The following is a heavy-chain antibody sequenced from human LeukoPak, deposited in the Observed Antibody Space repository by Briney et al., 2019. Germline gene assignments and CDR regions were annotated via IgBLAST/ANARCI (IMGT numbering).Heavy chain of an antibody. CDR1: GSTFATYA. Sequence: GGPWRLSCAASGSTFATYATSWVRKSPGKGLEWGSSVSGCKGETHSTDPVRIRFTISIDNPKGTLYRQMSSLRAEDTCVYYCAKVPHYGDNSPYFDAWGQGTLVTVSS. CDR3: AKVPHYGDNSPYFDA. CDR2: VSGCKGET. V-gene: IGHV3-23*01. D-gene: IGHD4-23*01. J-gene: IGHJ4*02.